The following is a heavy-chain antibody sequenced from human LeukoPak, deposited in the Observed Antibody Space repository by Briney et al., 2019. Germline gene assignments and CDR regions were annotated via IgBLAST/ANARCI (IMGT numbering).Heavy chain of an antibody. V-gene: IGHV3-30*04. D-gene: IGHD5-12*01. CDR2: ISYDGSHK. CDR3: ARGRGGYDGGDLDY. J-gene: IGHJ4*02. Sequence: GSLRLSCAPSGFTFISYAMHWVRQAPGKGLEWVAVISYDGSHKYYADSVKGRFTISRDNSKNTLYMQMNSLRAEDTAVYYCARGRGGYDGGDLDYWDQGTLVTVSS. CDR1: GFTFISYA.